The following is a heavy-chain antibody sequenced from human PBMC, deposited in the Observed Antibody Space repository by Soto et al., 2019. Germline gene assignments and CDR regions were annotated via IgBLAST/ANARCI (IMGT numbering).Heavy chain of an antibody. V-gene: IGHV4-34*01. D-gene: IGHD3-10*01. CDR3: ARFRITTVRGVIMWLDY. CDR2: INHSGST. Sequence: PSETLSLTCAVYGGSFSGYYWSWIRQPPGKGLEWIGEINHSGSTNYNPSLKSRVTISVDTSKNQFSLKLSSVTAADTAVYYCARFRITTVRGVIMWLDYWGQGTLVTVSS. J-gene: IGHJ4*02. CDR1: GGSFSGYY.